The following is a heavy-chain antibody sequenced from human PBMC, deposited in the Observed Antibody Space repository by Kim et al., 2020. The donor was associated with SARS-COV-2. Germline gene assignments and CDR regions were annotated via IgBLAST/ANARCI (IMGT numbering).Heavy chain of an antibody. V-gene: IGHV3-49*03. J-gene: IGHJ3*01. Sequence: GGSLRLSCTASGFTFGDYAMSWFRQAPGKGLEWVGFIRSKAYGGTTEYAASVKGRFTISRDDSKSIAYLQMNSLKTEDTAVYYCTRNYYDSSGLYDDWGQGTMVTVSS. CDR1: GFTFGDYA. CDR2: IRSKAYGGTT. D-gene: IGHD3-22*01. CDR3: TRNYYDSSGLYDD.